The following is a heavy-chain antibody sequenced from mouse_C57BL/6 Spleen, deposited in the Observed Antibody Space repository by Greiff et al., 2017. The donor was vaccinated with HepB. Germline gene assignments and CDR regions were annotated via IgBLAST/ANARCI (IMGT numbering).Heavy chain of an antibody. D-gene: IGHD2-12*01. J-gene: IGHJ1*03. CDR3: TTVTEGYFDV. Sequence: VQLQQSGAELVRPGASVKLSCTASGFNIKDDYMHWVKQRPEQGLEWIGWIDPENGDTDYAAKFQGKATITADTSSNTAYLQLSRLTSEDTAVYYCTTVTEGYFDVWGTGTTVTVSS. CDR2: IDPENGDT. CDR1: GFNIKDDY. V-gene: IGHV14-4*01.